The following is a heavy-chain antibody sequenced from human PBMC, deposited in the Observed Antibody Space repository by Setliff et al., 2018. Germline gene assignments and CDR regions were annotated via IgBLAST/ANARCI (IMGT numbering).Heavy chain of an antibody. CDR2: IYYSGAT. V-gene: IGHV4-59*01. J-gene: IGHJ4*02. D-gene: IGHD3-22*01. CDR1: GDSINPYY. Sequence: KASETLSLTCSVSGDSINPYYWTWIRQPPGKGLEWIGFIYYSGATTYNPSLKSRVTISVDTSKNQFSLNLNSVTAADTAVCYCARYRNYFDSSGQTQYYFDYWGQGTLVTVSS. CDR3: ARYRNYFDSSGQTQYYFDY.